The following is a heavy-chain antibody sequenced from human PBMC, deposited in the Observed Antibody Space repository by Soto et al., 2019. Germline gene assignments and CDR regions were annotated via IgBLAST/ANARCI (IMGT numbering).Heavy chain of an antibody. CDR1: GYTFTSYG. Sequence: ASVKVSCKASGYTFTSYGISWVRQAPGQGLEWMGWISAYNGNTNYAQKLQGRVTMTTDTSTSTAYMELRSLRSDDTAVYYCAREQPPRRYSGYDWGVDYWGQGTLVTVSS. D-gene: IGHD5-12*01. CDR2: ISAYNGNT. V-gene: IGHV1-18*04. J-gene: IGHJ4*02. CDR3: AREQPPRRYSGYDWGVDY.